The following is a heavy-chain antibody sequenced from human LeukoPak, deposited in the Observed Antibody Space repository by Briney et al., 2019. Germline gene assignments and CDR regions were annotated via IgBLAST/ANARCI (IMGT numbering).Heavy chain of an antibody. CDR3: ARVQHAGFLDP. CDR2: IYHSGST. D-gene: IGHD3-10*01. Sequence: KPSETLSLTCAVSGGSTSSSNWRNWVRQPPGKGLEWIGQIYHSGSTNYNPSLKTRVTISVDKSKSQFSLNLTSVTAADTAVYYCARVQHAGFLDPWGQGTLVTVSS. CDR1: GGSTSSSNW. V-gene: IGHV4-4*02. J-gene: IGHJ5*02.